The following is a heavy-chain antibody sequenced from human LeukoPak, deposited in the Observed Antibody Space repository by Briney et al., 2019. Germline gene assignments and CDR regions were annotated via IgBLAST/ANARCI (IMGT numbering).Heavy chain of an antibody. CDR2: IRSSSET. CDR1: GFTFSQYS. V-gene: IGHV3-48*01. D-gene: IGHD3-22*01. CDR3: ARDQSPGYYDTNNWFDP. Sequence: GGSLRLSCAASGFTFSQYSMNWVRQAPGKGLEWVSHIRSSSETFYADSVKGRFTISRDNARNSLYLQMNNLRGEDTAIYYCARDQSPGYYDTNNWFDPWGQGTLVTVSS. J-gene: IGHJ5*02.